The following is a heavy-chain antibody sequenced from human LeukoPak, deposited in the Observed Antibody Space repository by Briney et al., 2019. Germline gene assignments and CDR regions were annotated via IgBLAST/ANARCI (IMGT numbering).Heavy chain of an antibody. CDR1: GFTFSSYW. CDR2: INQDESEK. J-gene: IGHJ5*02. Sequence: GGSLRLSCAASGFTFSSYWMSWVRQAPGKGLEWVANINQDESEKYYEDSGRGRFTVSRNNAKNSLYLQMNSLGAEDTAVYYCARDRSTHGVIVVVPEWFDPWGQGTLVTVSS. CDR3: ARDRSTHGVIVVVPEWFDP. V-gene: IGHV3-7*01. D-gene: IGHD2-2*01.